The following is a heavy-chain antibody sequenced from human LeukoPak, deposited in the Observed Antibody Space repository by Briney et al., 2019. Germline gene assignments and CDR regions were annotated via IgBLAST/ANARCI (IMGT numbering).Heavy chain of an antibody. J-gene: IGHJ6*03. D-gene: IGHD2-2*02. V-gene: IGHV3-21*01. CDR3: ARGYCSSTSCYTNYYYMDV. CDR2: ISSSSSYI. CDR1: GFTFSSYS. Sequence: GGSLRLSCAASGFTFSSYSMNWVRQAPGKGLEWVSSISSSSSYIYYADSVKGRFTISRDNAKNSLYLQMNSLRAEDTAVYYCARGYCSSTSCYTNYYYMDVWGKGTTVTVSS.